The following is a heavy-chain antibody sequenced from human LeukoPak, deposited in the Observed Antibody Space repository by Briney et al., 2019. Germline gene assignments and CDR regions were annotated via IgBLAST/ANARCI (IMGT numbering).Heavy chain of an antibody. CDR2: INPNTGGT. CDR3: ASGFSSSYDYDSSGSYFDY. J-gene: IGHJ4*02. D-gene: IGHD3-22*01. CDR1: GYTFTGYY. Sequence: ASVKVSCKASGYTFTGYYMHWVRQAPGQGLEWRGWINPNTGGTNYAQKFQGRVTMTRDTSINTAYMELSRLRSDDTAVYYCASGFSSSYDYDSSGSYFDYWGQGTLVTVSS. V-gene: IGHV1-2*02.